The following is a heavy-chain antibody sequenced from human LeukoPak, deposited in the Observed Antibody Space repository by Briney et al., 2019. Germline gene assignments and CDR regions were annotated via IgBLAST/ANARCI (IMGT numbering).Heavy chain of an antibody. CDR2: ISGSGGST. D-gene: IGHD3-9*01. CDR1: GFTFSSYA. CDR3: AKDRGFGYDILTGYENWFDP. J-gene: IGHJ5*02. V-gene: IGHV3-23*01. Sequence: PGGSLRLSCAASGFTFSSYAMSWVRQAPGKGLEWVSAISGSGGSTYYADSAKGRFTISRDNSKNTLYLQMNSLRAEDTAVYYCAKDRGFGYDILTGYENWFDPWGQGTLVTVSS.